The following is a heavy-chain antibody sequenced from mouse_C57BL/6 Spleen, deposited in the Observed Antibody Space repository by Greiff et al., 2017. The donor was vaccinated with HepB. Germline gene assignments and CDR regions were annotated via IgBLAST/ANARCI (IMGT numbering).Heavy chain of an antibody. CDR1: GYSFTSYY. CDR3: ARSRSNYFDY. V-gene: IGHV1-66*01. D-gene: IGHD5-1*01. Sequence: VQLQQSGPELVKPGASVKISCKASGYSFTSYYIHWVKQRPGQGLEWIGWIYPGRGNTKYNEKFKGKATLTADTSSRAAYMQLSSLTSEDSAVYFCARSRSNYFDYWGQGTTLTVSS. CDR2: IYPGRGNT. J-gene: IGHJ2*01.